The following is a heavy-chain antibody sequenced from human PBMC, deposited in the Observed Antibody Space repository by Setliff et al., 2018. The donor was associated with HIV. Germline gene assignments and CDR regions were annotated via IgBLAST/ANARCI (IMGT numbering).Heavy chain of an antibody. J-gene: IGHJ1*01. CDR3: ASSGSYVGPIQH. CDR1: GGSLSSYY. D-gene: IGHD3-10*02. CDR2: IYSSGST. V-gene: IGHV4-4*07. Sequence: NPSETLSLTCTVSGGSLSSYYWSWIRQPAGKGLEWIGRIYSSGSTNYNPSLKSRLTMSVDTSKNQFSLKLTSVTAADTAVYYCASSGSYVGPIQHWGQGTLVTVSS.